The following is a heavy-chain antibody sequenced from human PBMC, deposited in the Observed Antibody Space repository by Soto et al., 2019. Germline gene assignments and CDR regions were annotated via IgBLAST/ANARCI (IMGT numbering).Heavy chain of an antibody. D-gene: IGHD3-10*01. J-gene: IGHJ4*02. CDR2: VYSGGAT. CDR1: GFSVSRNY. Sequence: QLVETGGGLIQPGTSLTLSCAASGFSVSRNYMTWVRQAPGKGLEWVSFVYSGGATFYADSVKGRFILYRDESQNTMYLQMNNLRAEDTAVYYCARVPGRLWGRGTLVTVAS. CDR3: ARVPGRL. V-gene: IGHV3-53*02.